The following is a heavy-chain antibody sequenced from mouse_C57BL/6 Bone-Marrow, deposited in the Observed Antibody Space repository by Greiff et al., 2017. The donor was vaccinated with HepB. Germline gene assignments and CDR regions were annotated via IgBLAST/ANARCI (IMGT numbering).Heavy chain of an antibody. CDR3: AREYSEFAY. CDR2: ISGGGGNT. J-gene: IGHJ3*01. CDR1: GFTFSSYT. Sequence: EVQLVESGGGLVKPGGSLKLSCAASGFTFSSYTMSWVRQTPEKRLEWVATISGGGGNTYYPDSVKGRFTIYRDTAKNTLYLQMSSLRSEDTALYYCAREYSEFAYWGQGTLVTVSA. V-gene: IGHV5-9*01. D-gene: IGHD2-12*01.